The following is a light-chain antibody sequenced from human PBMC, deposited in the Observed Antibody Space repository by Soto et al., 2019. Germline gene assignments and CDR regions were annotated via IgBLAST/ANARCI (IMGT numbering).Light chain of an antibody. Sequence: DIQMTQSPSSLSASVGDSVTITCRASQDISSYLAWYQQSPGKVPQLLIYAASTLQSGVPSRFSGSGSGTDFTLTISGLQLEDAAIYYCQRYRSASTFGQGTRLEI. J-gene: IGKJ5*01. CDR3: QRYRSAST. CDR1: QDISSY. CDR2: AAS. V-gene: IGKV1-27*01.